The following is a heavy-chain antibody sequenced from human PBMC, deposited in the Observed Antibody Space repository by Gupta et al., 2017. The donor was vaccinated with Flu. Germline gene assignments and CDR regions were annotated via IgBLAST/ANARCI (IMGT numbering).Heavy chain of an antibody. CDR3: AKPSNMIRENGRGGLDV. D-gene: IGHD3-10*01. J-gene: IGHJ6*02. CDR2: ITVSGGST. CDR1: GFTFSSYA. V-gene: IGHV3-23*01. Sequence: EAQLLESGGGLAQPGGSLRLSCAASGFTFSSYAMTWVRQAPGKGLEWVSDITVSGGSTYYADSVKGRFTISRDNSKNTLYLQMNSLRAEDTALYYCAKPSNMIRENGRGGLDVWGLGTTVTVSS.